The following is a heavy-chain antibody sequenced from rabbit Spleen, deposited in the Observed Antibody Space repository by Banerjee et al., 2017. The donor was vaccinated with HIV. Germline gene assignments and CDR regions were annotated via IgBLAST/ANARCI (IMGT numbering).Heavy chain of an antibody. V-gene: IGHV1S7*01. J-gene: IGHJ3*01. CDR3: VREAGYGGYGDGHL. Sequence: QSLEESGGDLVKPGASLTLTCTASGFTLSSYYMCWVRQAPGKGLEWIGYIDPIFGSTVYASWVNGRFTISGENTQNTLYLQLNSLTVADTATYFCVREAGYGGYGDGHLWGQGTLVTVS. CDR2: IDPIFGST. D-gene: IGHD6-1*01. CDR1: GFTLSSYY.